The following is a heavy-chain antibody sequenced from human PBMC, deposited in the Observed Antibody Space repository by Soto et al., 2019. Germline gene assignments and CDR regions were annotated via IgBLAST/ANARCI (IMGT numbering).Heavy chain of an antibody. V-gene: IGHV4-4*02. CDR3: ARGCSSCLIGFDT. Sequence: TSETLSLTCVVSGGSVSSYYWWSWVRQSPEKGLEWIGEIFQSGKTAYNPSLKSRATISLDKSQNQFSLSLSSVTAADTAMYYCARGCSSCLIGFDTWGQGALVTVSS. CDR1: GGSVSSYYW. D-gene: IGHD6-19*01. J-gene: IGHJ3*02. CDR2: IFQSGKT.